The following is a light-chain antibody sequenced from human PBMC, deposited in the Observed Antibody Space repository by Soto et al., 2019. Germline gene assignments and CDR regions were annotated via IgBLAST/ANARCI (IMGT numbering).Light chain of an antibody. CDR2: DVY. CDR3: SSYTTSSPVV. Sequence: QSALTQPASVSGSPGQSITISCTGTSSDVGGYNYVSWFQQHPGKAPNLMIYDVYRRPSGVSYRFSGSKSGNTASLTISGLQAEDEADYYCSSYTTSSPVVFGGGTQLTVL. J-gene: IGLJ2*01. CDR1: SSDVGGYNY. V-gene: IGLV2-14*01.